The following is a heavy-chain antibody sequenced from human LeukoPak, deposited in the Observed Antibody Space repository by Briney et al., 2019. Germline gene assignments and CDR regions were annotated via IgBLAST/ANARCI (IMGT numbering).Heavy chain of an antibody. V-gene: IGHV4-31*03. CDR1: GGSINSDGYY. D-gene: IGHD4-23*01. CDR3: ATEKGGKTR. J-gene: IGHJ4*02. CDR2: ISYSGST. Sequence: SQTLSLTCTVSGGSINSDGYYWSWIRQHPGKGLEWIGYISYSGSTYSNPSLESRVTMSADTSKNQFSLNLSSVIAADTAVYYCATEKGGKTRWGQGALVTVSS.